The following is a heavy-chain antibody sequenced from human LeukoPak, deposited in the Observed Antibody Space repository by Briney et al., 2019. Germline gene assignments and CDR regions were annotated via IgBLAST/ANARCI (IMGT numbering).Heavy chain of an antibody. D-gene: IGHD3-10*01. CDR2: ISYDGSNK. J-gene: IGHJ4*02. CDR1: GFTFSSCG. V-gene: IGHV3-30*03. Sequence: PGGSLRLSCAASGFTFSSCGMHWVRQAPGKGLEWVAVISYDGSNKYYADSVKGRFTISRDNAKNSLHLQMNSLRAEDTAVYYCASSFDWGQGTLVTVSS. CDR3: ASSFD.